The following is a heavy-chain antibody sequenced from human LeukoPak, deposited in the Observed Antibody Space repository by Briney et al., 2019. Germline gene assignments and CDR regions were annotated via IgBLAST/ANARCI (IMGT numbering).Heavy chain of an antibody. Sequence: GGSLRLSCEASGFIVSSFAMHWVRQAPGKGLEWVAYISHDGSKKNYADSVKGRFMMSRDDSKNTLYLQMSSLRPEDTAVYYCARGRGYYYDSPGPYKGSLYNWGQGTLVTVSS. CDR1: GFIVSSFA. CDR2: ISHDGSKK. J-gene: IGHJ4*02. CDR3: ARGRGYYYDSPGPYKGSLYN. V-gene: IGHV3-30*04. D-gene: IGHD3-9*01.